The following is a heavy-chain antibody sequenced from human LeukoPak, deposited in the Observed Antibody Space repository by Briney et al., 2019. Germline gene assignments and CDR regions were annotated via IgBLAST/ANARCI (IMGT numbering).Heavy chain of an antibody. Sequence: SETLSLTCTVSGRSISSYYWSWIRQPPGKGLEWIGYIYYSGSINYNPSLKSRVTISVDTSKNQFSLKLSSVTAADTAVYYCARGTYYYDSSGYYYVYYFDYWGQGTLVTVSS. V-gene: IGHV4-59*01. CDR2: IYYSGSI. D-gene: IGHD3-22*01. CDR3: ARGTYYYDSSGYYYVYYFDY. CDR1: GRSISSYY. J-gene: IGHJ4*02.